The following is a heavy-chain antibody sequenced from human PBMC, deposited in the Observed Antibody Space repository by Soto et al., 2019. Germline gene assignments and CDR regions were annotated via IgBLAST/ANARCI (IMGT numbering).Heavy chain of an antibody. J-gene: IGHJ4*02. V-gene: IGHV3-30*18. CDR3: AKGLLRVTKGGGLFDY. D-gene: IGHD4-17*01. Sequence: QVQLVESGGGVVQPGRSPRLSCAASGFTFSSYGMHWVRQAPGKGLEWVAIISYDGTNKYYADSVKGRFTISRDNSKNTLYLQMNSLRPEDTAVYYCAKGLLRVTKGGGLFDYWGQGTLVTVSS. CDR1: GFTFSSYG. CDR2: ISYDGTNK.